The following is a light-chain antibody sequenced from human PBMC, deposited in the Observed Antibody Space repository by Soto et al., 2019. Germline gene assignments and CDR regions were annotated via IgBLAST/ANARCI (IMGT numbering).Light chain of an antibody. V-gene: IGKV3-15*01. J-gene: IGKJ4*01. CDR2: GAS. Sequence: IVMTQSPATLSVSPGERVTLSCRASQSVSSNLAWYHQKPGQAPRVLIYGASTRATGVPARFSGSGSGTEFTLTISGLQSEDFAVYYCQQYNSWLTFSGGTKVEIK. CDR3: QQYNSWLT. CDR1: QSVSSN.